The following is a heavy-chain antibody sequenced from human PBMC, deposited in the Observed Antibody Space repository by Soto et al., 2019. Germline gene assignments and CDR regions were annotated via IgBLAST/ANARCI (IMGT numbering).Heavy chain of an antibody. CDR3: AKCSMAPPHYYYYGMDV. Sequence: PVGSLRLSCAASGFTFSSYGIHWVRQAPGKGLEWVAVISYDGSNKYYADSVKGRFTISRDNSKNTLYLQMNSLRAEDTAVYYCAKCSMAPPHYYYYGMDVWGQGTTVTVSS. CDR1: GFTFSSYG. V-gene: IGHV3-30*18. J-gene: IGHJ6*02. CDR2: ISYDGSNK. D-gene: IGHD2-2*01.